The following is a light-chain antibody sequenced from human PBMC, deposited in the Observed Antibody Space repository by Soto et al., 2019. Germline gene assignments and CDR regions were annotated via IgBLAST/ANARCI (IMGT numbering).Light chain of an antibody. J-gene: IGKJ1*01. V-gene: IGKV3-20*01. Sequence: EMVLTQSPGTLSLSPGERATLSCRASQSVSSSYLAWYQQKPGQAPRLLIYGASSRATGIPDSFSGSGSGTDFTITFSSLQPDDFATYYCQQYDSYSPWTFGQGPKVEIK. CDR3: QQYDSYSPWT. CDR1: QSVSSSY. CDR2: GAS.